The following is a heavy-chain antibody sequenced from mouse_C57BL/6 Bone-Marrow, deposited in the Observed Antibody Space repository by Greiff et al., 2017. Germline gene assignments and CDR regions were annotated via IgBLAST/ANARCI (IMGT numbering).Heavy chain of an antibody. CDR2: IYTRSGNT. D-gene: IGHD4-1*01. CDR3: ARAGTKYFDV. Sequence: QVQLQQSGAELARPGASVKLSCKASGYTFTSYGISWVKQRTGQGLEWIGEIYTRSGNTYYNEKFKGKATLTADKSSSTAYMELRSLTSEDYAFYFCARAGTKYFDVWGTGTTVTVSS. J-gene: IGHJ1*03. V-gene: IGHV1-81*01. CDR1: GYTFTSYG.